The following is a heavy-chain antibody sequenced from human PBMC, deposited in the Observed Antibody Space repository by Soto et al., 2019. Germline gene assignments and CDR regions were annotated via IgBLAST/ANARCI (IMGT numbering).Heavy chain of an antibody. D-gene: IGHD3-10*01. Sequence: PGGALRLSCTASGFTFINYPMAWVRQARGKGLEWVSTISGGSSVTYYGDSVKGRFTISRDNAKKTLFLQLNRLSAEDTATYYCAKVLSKNYYYPFDFWGQGTQVTVSS. CDR1: GFTFINYP. CDR2: ISGGSSVT. V-gene: IGHV3-23*01. CDR3: AKVLSKNYYYPFDF. J-gene: IGHJ4*02.